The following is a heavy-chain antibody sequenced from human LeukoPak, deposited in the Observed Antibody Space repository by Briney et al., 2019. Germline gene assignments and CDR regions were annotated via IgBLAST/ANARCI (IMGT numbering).Heavy chain of an antibody. CDR3: AKVRANRFASFDY. D-gene: IGHD1/OR15-1a*01. CDR2: ISGSGGTT. V-gene: IGHV3-23*01. CDR1: GFTFSSYG. Sequence: PGGTLSLSCAASGFTFSSYGMSWVRHAPGKGLEWVSGISGSGGTTYYADSVKGRFTISRDNSKITLYLQMNSLRAEDTAVYYCAKVRANRFASFDYWGQGTLVTVSS. J-gene: IGHJ4*02.